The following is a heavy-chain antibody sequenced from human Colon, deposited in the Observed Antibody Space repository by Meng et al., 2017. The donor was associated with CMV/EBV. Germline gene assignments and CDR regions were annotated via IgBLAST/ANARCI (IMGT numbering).Heavy chain of an antibody. Sequence: GGSLRLSCIGSGFTFGDYAMSWVRQAPGKGLEWVGFIRSKAYGGTTEYAASVKGRFTISRDDSKSIAYLQMNSLKTEDTAVYYCTRTGTAEDTSHVLRFLEWLTEYYFDYWGQGTLVTVSS. CDR1: GFTFGDYA. V-gene: IGHV3-49*04. J-gene: IGHJ4*02. CDR3: TRTGTAEDTSHVLRFLEWLTEYYFDY. D-gene: IGHD3-3*01. CDR2: IRSKAYGGTT.